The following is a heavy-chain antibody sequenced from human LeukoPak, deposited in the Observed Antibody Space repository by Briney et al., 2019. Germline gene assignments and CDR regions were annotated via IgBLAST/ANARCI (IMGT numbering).Heavy chain of an antibody. Sequence: PGGSLRLSCAASGFTFSSYSMNWVRQAPGKGLEWVSYISSSSSTIYYADSVKGRFTISRDNAKNSLYLQMNSLRAEDTAVYYCARFNLNSGSYYFGYWGQGTLVTVSS. J-gene: IGHJ4*02. D-gene: IGHD1-26*01. CDR2: ISSSSSTI. CDR1: GFTFSSYS. CDR3: ARFNLNSGSYYFGY. V-gene: IGHV3-48*01.